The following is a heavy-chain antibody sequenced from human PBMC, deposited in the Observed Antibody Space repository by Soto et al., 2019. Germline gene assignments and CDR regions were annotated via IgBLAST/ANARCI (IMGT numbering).Heavy chain of an antibody. D-gene: IGHD4-17*01. J-gene: IGHJ2*01. CDR2: ISYDGSNK. Sequence: QVQLVESGGGVVQPGRSLRLSCAASGFTFSSSGMHWVRQAPGKGLEWVAVISYDGSNKYYADSVKGRFTISRDNSKNTVYLKMNSLRAEDTAVYYCAKDTGYGYFDLWGRGTLVTVSS. V-gene: IGHV3-30*18. CDR1: GFTFSSSG. CDR3: AKDTGYGYFDL.